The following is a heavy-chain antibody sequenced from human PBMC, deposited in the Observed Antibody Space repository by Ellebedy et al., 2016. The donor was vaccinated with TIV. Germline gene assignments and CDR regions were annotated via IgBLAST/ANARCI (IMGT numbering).Heavy chain of an antibody. Sequence: SETLSLTCTVSGGSISRSSSYWGWIRQPPGTGLEWIGCIYYSGSTDYNPSLKSRVTISADTSKNQFSLRLRSVTAADTAVYYCARWFGELLYVRWFDPWGQGTLVTVSS. CDR1: GGSISRSSSY. V-gene: IGHV4-39*01. J-gene: IGHJ5*02. D-gene: IGHD3-10*01. CDR2: IYYSGST. CDR3: ARWFGELLYVRWFDP.